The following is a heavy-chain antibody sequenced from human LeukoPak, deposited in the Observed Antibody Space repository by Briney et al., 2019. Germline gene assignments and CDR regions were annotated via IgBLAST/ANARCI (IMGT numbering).Heavy chain of an antibody. J-gene: IGHJ6*03. CDR2: ISYDGSNK. CDR1: GFTFSSYG. D-gene: IGHD6-13*01. Sequence: GGSLRLSCAASGFTFSSYGMHWVRQAPGKGLEWVALISYDGSNKYYADSVKGRFTISRDNSKNTLYLQMNSLRAEDTAVYYCAKTYKSRSTWYGSVFHYYYMDVWGKGTTVTVSS. V-gene: IGHV3-30*18. CDR3: AKTYKSRSTWYGSVFHYYYMDV.